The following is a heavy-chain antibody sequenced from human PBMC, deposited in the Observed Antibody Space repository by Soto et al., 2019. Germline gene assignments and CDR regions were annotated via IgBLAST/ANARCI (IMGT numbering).Heavy chain of an antibody. J-gene: IGHJ4*02. CDR3: ARGEVVVAATYLPDY. Sequence: SVKVSCKASGGTFSSYAISWVRQAPGQGLEWMGGIIPIFGTANYAQKFQGRVTITADKSTSTAYMELSSLRSEDTAVYYCARGEVVVAATYLPDYWGQGTLVTVSS. D-gene: IGHD2-15*01. V-gene: IGHV1-69*06. CDR1: GGTFSSYA. CDR2: IIPIFGTA.